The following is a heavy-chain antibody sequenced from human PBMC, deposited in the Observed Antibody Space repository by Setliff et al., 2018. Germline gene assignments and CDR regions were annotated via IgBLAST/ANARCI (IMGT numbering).Heavy chain of an antibody. CDR2: INPGGGSA. J-gene: IGHJ4*02. Sequence: AASVKVSCKASGYTFTTYGISWVRQAPGQGLEWMGIINPGGGSASYAEKFQGRVTMTRDTSTSTFYMEVNILRSDDTAVYYCARGGMAAAYRKGVFEFWGQGTLVTVSS. D-gene: IGHD6-13*01. CDR1: GYTFTTYG. V-gene: IGHV1-46*01. CDR3: ARGGMAAAYRKGVFEF.